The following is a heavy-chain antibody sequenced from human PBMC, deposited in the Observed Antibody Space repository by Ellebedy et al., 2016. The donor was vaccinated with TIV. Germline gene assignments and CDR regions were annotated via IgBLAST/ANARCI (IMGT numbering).Heavy chain of an antibody. D-gene: IGHD6-19*01. J-gene: IGHJ4*02. CDR3: AKGLGSDWAFEY. CDR2: ISNRSRPK. CDR1: GFSFSYDN. V-gene: IGHV3-48*01. Sequence: GGSLRLSCVGSGFSFSYDNMKWVRQAPGKGLEWVSSISNRSRPKDYADSVRGRFTISRDTSKNTVYLQMNSLTLEDTAVYYCAKGLGSDWAFEYWGQGDLVTVSS.